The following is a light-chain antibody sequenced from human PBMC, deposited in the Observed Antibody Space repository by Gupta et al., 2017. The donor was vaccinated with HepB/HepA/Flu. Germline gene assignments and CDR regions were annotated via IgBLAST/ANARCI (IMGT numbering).Light chain of an antibody. CDR3: QQTYTTPRT. CDR1: QTISSY. CDR2: AAF. Sequence: DIQLTPSSSSLSASVGDRVTITCRASQTISSYLNWYQQKPGKAPNLLIYAAFTLHSGVPSRFSGSRSGTDFTLTISSLQPEDFATYYCQQTYTTPRTFGGGTKLDIK. V-gene: IGKV1-39*01. J-gene: IGKJ4*01.